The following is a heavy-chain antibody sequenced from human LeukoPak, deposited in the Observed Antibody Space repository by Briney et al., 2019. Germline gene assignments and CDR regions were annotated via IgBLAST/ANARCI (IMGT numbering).Heavy chain of an antibody. CDR2: IIPIFGTA. Sequence: ASVKVSCKASGGTFSSYAISWVRQAPGQGLEWMGGIIPIFGTANYAQKFQGRVTITADESTSTAYMELSSLRSEDTAVYYCARGPSTTVVTPDYWGQGTLVTVSS. D-gene: IGHD4-23*01. V-gene: IGHV1-69*13. CDR3: ARGPSTTVVTPDY. J-gene: IGHJ4*02. CDR1: GGTFSSYA.